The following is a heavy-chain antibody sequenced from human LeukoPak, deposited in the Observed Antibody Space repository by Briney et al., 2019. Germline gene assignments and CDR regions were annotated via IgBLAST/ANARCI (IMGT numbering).Heavy chain of an antibody. J-gene: IGHJ6*02. CDR3: ARYCSSTSCRTNAYYYGVDV. CDR1: GGSISSGDYY. D-gene: IGHD2-2*01. CDR2: FFSSGST. Sequence: SETLSLTCTVSGGSISSGDYYWSWIRQPPGKGLEWIGYFFSSGSTHYNQSLKSRVTISVDTSKNQFSLRLTSVTAADTAVYYCARYCSSTSCRTNAYYYGVDVWGQGTTVTVSS. V-gene: IGHV4-30-4*01.